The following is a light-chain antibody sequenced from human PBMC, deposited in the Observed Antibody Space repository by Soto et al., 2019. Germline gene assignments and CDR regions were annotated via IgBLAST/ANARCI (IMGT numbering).Light chain of an antibody. CDR2: DDS. CDR1: NIGSKS. CDR3: QVWESSGDQVV. V-gene: IGLV3-21*02. J-gene: IGLJ2*01. Sequence: SYELTQTSSVSVAPGQTAKITCGGNNIGSKSVHWYQQKAGQALVLVVHDDSDRPSGIPERFSGSNSANTATLTISRVEAGDEADYYCQVWESSGDQVVFAGGTKVTVL.